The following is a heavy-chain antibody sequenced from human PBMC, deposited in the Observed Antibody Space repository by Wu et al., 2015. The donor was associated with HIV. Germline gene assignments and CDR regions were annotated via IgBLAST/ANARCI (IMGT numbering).Heavy chain of an antibody. CDR3: ATSLEVSGFDY. Sequence: VQLVQSGAEVKKPGSSVKVSCKASGGTFSTYGISWVQQAPGKGLEWMGFVDPENGQTMYAEEFQSRVTITADTSTDTAYMELRRLTPEDTAVYYCATSLEVSGFDYWGQGTLVTVSS. V-gene: IGHV1-69-2*01. J-gene: IGHJ4*02. CDR2: VDPENGQT. CDR1: GGTFSTYG. D-gene: IGHD3-16*01.